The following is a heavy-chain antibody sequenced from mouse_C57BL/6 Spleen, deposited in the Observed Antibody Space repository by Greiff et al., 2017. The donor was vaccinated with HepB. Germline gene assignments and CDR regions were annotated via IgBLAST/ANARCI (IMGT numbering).Heavy chain of an antibody. CDR2: ISYDGSN. Sequence: DVKLQESGPGLVKPSQSLSLTCSVTGYSITSGYYWNWIRQFPGNKLEWMGYISYDGSNNYNPSLKNRISITRDTSKNQFFLKLNSVTTEDTATYYCAKIYYYGSGAYWGQGTLVTVSA. D-gene: IGHD1-1*01. CDR3: AKIYYYGSGAY. CDR1: GYSITSGYY. J-gene: IGHJ3*01. V-gene: IGHV3-6*01.